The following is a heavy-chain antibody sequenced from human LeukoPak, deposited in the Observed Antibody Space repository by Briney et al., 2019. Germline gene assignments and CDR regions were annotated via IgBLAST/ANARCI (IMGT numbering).Heavy chain of an antibody. D-gene: IGHD5-24*01. V-gene: IGHV3-21*01. Sequence: GGSLRLSCAASRFTLSSYSVNWVRQAPGKGLEWVSFISSTSTYIYYADSVKGRFTISRDNAKNSLFLQMNSLRAEDTAVYYCARDPLEGSWYFDLWGRGTLVTVSS. CDR1: RFTLSSYS. J-gene: IGHJ2*01. CDR3: ARDPLEGSWYFDL. CDR2: ISSTSTYI.